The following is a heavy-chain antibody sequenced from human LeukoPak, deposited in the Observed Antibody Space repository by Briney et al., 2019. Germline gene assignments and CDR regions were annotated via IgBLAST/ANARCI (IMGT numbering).Heavy chain of an antibody. J-gene: IGHJ6*02. V-gene: IGHV3-30*03. D-gene: IGHD3-3*01. CDR3: VATPGVGGWTWYYFYGLDV. Sequence: PGRSLRPSCAASGFNLRTHATHCVRQAPGKGLEWVAFSSFDGRQTSYTDSAKGRFTPYRDNSKNTLYLQMNSLRPEDTAVYYCVATPGVGGWTWYYFYGLDVWGRGTTVVVSS. CDR2: SSFDGRQT. CDR1: GFNLRTHA.